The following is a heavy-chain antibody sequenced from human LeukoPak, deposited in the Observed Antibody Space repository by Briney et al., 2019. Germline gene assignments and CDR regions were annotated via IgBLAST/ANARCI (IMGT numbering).Heavy chain of an antibody. V-gene: IGHV3-64D*06. Sequence: SGGSLRLSCSASGFTFSGYAMHWVRQAPGKGLEYVSGIISNGGATYYADSVKGRFTISRDNSKNTLYLQMSSLRAVDTAVYYCVKDSYGLDVWGQGTTVTVSS. CDR2: IISNGGAT. CDR3: VKDSYGLDV. J-gene: IGHJ6*02. CDR1: GFTFSGYA.